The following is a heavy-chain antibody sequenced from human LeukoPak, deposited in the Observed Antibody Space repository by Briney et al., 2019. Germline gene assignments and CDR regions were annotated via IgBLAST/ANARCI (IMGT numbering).Heavy chain of an antibody. V-gene: IGHV3-30*18. CDR1: GFTFSSYG. CDR3: AKGQGIAAAGPGDY. D-gene: IGHD6-13*01. CDR2: ISYDGSNK. Sequence: GRSLRLSCAASGFTFSSYGMHWVRQAPGKGLEWVAVISYDGSNKYYADSVKGRFTISRDNSKNTLYLQMNSLRAEDTAVYYCAKGQGIAAAGPGDYWGQGTLVTVSS. J-gene: IGHJ4*02.